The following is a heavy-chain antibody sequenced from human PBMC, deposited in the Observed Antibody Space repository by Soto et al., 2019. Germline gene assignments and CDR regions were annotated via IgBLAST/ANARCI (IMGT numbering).Heavy chain of an antibody. CDR3: ARVGGVAARTFDY. J-gene: IGHJ4*02. CDR1: GGSISPFY. CDR2: LYYSGNT. Sequence: PSETLSLTXTVSGGSISPFYWSWVRQPPGKGLEWIGYLYYSGNTNYNPSLKSRVTISVDASKNQVSLRLTSVTAADTAVYYCARVGGVAARTFDYWGQGTVVT. V-gene: IGHV4-59*01. D-gene: IGHD2-15*01.